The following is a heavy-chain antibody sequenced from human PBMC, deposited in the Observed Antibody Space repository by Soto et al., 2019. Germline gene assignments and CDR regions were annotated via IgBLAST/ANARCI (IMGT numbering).Heavy chain of an antibody. J-gene: IGHJ6*03. CDR3: ARAPYYDYIWGSYPSYYMDV. CDR1: GFTFSSYS. D-gene: IGHD3-16*02. Sequence: EVQLVESGGGLVQPGGSLRLSCAASGFTFSSYSMNWVRQAPGKGLEWVSYISSSSSTIYYADSVKGRFTISRDNAKNSLYLQMTSLRAEDTAVYYCARAPYYDYIWGSYPSYYMDVWGKGTTVTVSS. V-gene: IGHV3-48*01. CDR2: ISSSSSTI.